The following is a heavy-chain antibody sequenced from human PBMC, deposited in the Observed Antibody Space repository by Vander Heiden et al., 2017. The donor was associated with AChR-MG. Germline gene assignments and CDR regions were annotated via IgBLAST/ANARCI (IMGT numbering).Heavy chain of an antibody. CDR1: GFSLSTSRVG. CDR3: AHRRGADYGDPWDY. V-gene: IGHV2-5*02. Sequence: QITLKESGPTLVKPTQTLTLTCTFSGFSLSTSRVGVGWIRQPPGKALEWLAHVFWDDDKRYSPSLRSRLTITKDTSKNQVVLTMTNMDPVDTATYYCAHRRGADYGDPWDYWGQGTLVTVSS. CDR2: VFWDDDK. J-gene: IGHJ4*02. D-gene: IGHD4-17*01.